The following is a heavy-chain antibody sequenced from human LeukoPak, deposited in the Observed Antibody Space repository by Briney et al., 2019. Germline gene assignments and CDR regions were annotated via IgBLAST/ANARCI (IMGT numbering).Heavy chain of an antibody. CDR1: GFTFSSYS. CDR3: ARGGAEYYDILTGYYLDY. J-gene: IGHJ4*02. CDR2: ISSSSSYI. V-gene: IGHV3-21*04. D-gene: IGHD3-9*01. Sequence: PGGSLRLSCAASGFTFSSYSMNWVRQAPGKGLEWVSSISSSSSYIYYADSVKGRFTISRDNAKNSLYLQMNSLRAEDTALYYCARGGAEYYDILTGYYLDYWGQGTLVTVSS.